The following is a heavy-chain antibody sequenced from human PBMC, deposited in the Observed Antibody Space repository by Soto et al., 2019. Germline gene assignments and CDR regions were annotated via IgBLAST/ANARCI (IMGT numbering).Heavy chain of an antibody. Sequence: GGSLRLSCAASGFTFSSYAMHWVRQAPGKGLEWVAVISYDGSNKYYADSVKGRFTISRDNSKNTLYLQMNSLRAEDTAVYYCARGARGYSGYDYWGQGTLVTVSS. V-gene: IGHV3-30-3*01. D-gene: IGHD5-12*01. CDR3: ARGARGYSGYDY. J-gene: IGHJ4*02. CDR2: ISYDGSNK. CDR1: GFTFSSYA.